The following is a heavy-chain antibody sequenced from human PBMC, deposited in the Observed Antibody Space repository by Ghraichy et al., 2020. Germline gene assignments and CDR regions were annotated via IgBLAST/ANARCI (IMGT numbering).Heavy chain of an antibody. CDR2: IWFDGSNT. CDR1: GFTFSTYG. V-gene: IGHV3-33*01. D-gene: IGHD6-19*01. CDR3: ASGRIAVAGTRGYYGLDV. Sequence: GGSLRLSCAASGFTFSTYGMHWVRQAPGKGLEWVAAIWFDGSNTYYADSVKGRFTISRVNSKNTLYLQMNSLRAEDTAVYYCASGRIAVAGTRGYYGLDVWGQGTTVTVSS. J-gene: IGHJ6*02.